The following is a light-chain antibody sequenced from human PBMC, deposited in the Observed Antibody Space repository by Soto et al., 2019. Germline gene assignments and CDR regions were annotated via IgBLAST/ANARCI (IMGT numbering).Light chain of an antibody. V-gene: IGKV4-1*01. CDR1: QSVLSSSNNKNF. J-gene: IGKJ1*01. Sequence: DIVMTQSPDSLAVSLGERATINCKSSQSVLSSSNNKNFLAWYQQRPGQPPKLLVYWASTRESGVPDRFSGSGSGTDFTLTISSLQAEDAAVYYCQQYYSSPLTFGQGTKVEIK. CDR2: WAS. CDR3: QQYYSSPLT.